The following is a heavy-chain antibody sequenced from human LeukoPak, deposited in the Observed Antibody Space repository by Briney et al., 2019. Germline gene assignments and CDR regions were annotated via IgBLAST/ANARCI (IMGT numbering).Heavy chain of an antibody. CDR3: ASLGYSSGWYNY. D-gene: IGHD6-19*01. J-gene: IGHJ4*02. CDR2: ISAYNGNT. Sequence: ASVNVSSTASVYTFTIYGISWVRQAPGQGGEWMGWISAYNGNTNYAQKLQGRVTMTTDTSTSTAYMELRSLRSDDTAVYYCASLGYSSGWYNYWGQGTLVTVSS. CDR1: VYTFTIYG. V-gene: IGHV1-18*01.